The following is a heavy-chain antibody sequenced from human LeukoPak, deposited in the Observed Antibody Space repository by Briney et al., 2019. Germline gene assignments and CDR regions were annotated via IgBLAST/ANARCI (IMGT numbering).Heavy chain of an antibody. Sequence: ASVKVSCKASGYTFTDYYMHWVRQAPGQGLEWMGWINPNSGGTNYAQKFQGRVTMTRDTSISTAYMELSRLRSDDTAVYYCARDSQNVLRYFDWLLSFDYWGQGTLVTVSS. D-gene: IGHD3-9*01. CDR3: ARDSQNVLRYFDWLLSFDY. J-gene: IGHJ4*02. CDR2: INPNSGGT. V-gene: IGHV1-2*02. CDR1: GYTFTDYY.